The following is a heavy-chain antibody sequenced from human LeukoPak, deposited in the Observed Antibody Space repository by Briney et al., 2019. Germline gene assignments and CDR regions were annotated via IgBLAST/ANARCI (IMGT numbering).Heavy chain of an antibody. V-gene: IGHV4-59*01. J-gene: IGHJ4*02. CDR3: ARVSGLGIVGGFDY. Sequence: SQTLSLTCTVSVGSITIYYWTCIRQPPGKGLEWIGYIYYSGSTNYNTSLKSRVTISVDTSKNQFSLKLSSVTAADTAVYYCARVSGLGIVGGFDYWGQGTLVTVSS. CDR1: VGSITIYY. CDR2: IYYSGST. D-gene: IGHD3-22*01.